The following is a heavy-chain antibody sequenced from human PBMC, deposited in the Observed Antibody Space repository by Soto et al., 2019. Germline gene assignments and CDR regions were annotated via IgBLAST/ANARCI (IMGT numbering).Heavy chain of an antibody. D-gene: IGHD1-26*01. CDR2: ISGGGGST. J-gene: IGHJ3*02. Sequence: EVQLLESGGGLVQPGGSLGPSCGVLGIPIGCHGLKWVRQAPGRGLEWVLRISGGGGSTDYADSVKGRFTVSRDNSQNTLFLQMNSLRVDDTAIFYCARDTGTYRFDAFDIWGQGTMVTVSS. V-gene: IGHV3-23*01. CDR1: GIPIGCHG. CDR3: ARDTGTYRFDAFDI.